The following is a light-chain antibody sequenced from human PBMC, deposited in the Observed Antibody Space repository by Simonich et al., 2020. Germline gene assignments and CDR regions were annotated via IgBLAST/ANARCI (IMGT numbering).Light chain of an antibody. Sequence: QSALTQPVSVSGSPGQSITISCTETSSDVGGYNYVHWYQQHPGKAPKLMISAVSKRPSGVSNRLSGSKSGNTASLTISGLQAEDEADYYCSSYTSSSTAVVFGGGTKLTVL. CDR3: SSYTSSSTAVV. CDR1: SSDVGGYNY. V-gene: IGLV2-14*01. J-gene: IGLJ2*01. CDR2: AVS.